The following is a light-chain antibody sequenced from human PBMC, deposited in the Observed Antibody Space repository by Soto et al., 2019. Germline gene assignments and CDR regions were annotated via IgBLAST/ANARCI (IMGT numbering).Light chain of an antibody. CDR3: CSYAGSSTLV. CDR1: NSDVGGYNY. V-gene: IGLV2-14*01. Sequence: QSALTQPASVSGSPGQSITISCTGTNSDVGGYNYVSWYQHHPGKGPKLIIYEVSSRPSGVSNRFSGSKSGNTASLTISGLQAEDEADYYCCSYAGSSTLVFGGGTKLTVL. CDR2: EVS. J-gene: IGLJ3*02.